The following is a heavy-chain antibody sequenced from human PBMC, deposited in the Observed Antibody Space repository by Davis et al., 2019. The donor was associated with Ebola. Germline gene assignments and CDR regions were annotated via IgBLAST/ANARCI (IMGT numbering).Heavy chain of an antibody. V-gene: IGHV1-18*01. D-gene: IGHD6-6*01. Sequence: ASVKVSCKASGYTFTSYGISWVRQAPGQGLEWMGWISAYNGNTNYAQKLQGRVTMTTDTSASTAYMELSSLRSEDTAVYYCARGGSSSSPQDYYYYMDVWGKGTTVTVSS. J-gene: IGHJ6*03. CDR1: GYTFTSYG. CDR2: ISAYNGNT. CDR3: ARGGSSSSPQDYYYYMDV.